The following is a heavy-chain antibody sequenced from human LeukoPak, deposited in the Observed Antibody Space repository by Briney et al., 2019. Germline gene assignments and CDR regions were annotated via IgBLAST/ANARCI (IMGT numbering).Heavy chain of an antibody. D-gene: IGHD1-1*01. CDR1: GGPFSGYY. V-gene: IGHV4-34*01. Sequence: SETLPLTCAVYGGPFSGYYWSWIRQPPGKGLEWIGEINHSGSTNYNPSLKSRVTISVDTSKNQFSLKLSSVTAADTAVYYCASLPRQSTYYCYYMDVWGKGTTVTVSS. CDR2: INHSGST. J-gene: IGHJ6*03. CDR3: ASLPRQSTYYCYYMDV.